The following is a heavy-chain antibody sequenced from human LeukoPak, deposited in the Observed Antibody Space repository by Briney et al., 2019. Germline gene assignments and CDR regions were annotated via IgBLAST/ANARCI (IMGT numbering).Heavy chain of an antibody. Sequence: SETLSLTCTVSGASLSTYYWSWIRQPPGKGLEWIGYISYSGSTNYNPSLKSRVTISVDTSKNQFSLNPSSVTAADTAIYYCARATVGGLAYWGQGTLVTVSS. V-gene: IGHV4-59*01. CDR2: ISYSGST. J-gene: IGHJ4*02. D-gene: IGHD1-26*01. CDR3: ARATVGGLAY. CDR1: GASLSTYY.